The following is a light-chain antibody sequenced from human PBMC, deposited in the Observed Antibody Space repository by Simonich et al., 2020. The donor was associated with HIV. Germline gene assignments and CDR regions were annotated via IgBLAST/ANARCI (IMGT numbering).Light chain of an antibody. CDR2: EVS. J-gene: IGLJ2*01. CDR3: SSYTSSSTLV. CDR1: SSDVGGYNY. Sequence: QSALTQPPSASGSPGQSVTLSCTRTSSDVGGYNYVPWYQQHPGKAPKLMIYEVSTRPSGVPDRVSGSKAGNTASLTISGLQAEDEADYYCSSYTSSSTLVFGGGTKLTVL. V-gene: IGLV2-8*01.